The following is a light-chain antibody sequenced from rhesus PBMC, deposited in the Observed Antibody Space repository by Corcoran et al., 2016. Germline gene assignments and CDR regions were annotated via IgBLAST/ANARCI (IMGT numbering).Light chain of an antibody. CDR1: QRVGSY. V-gene: IGKV3-24*04. CDR3: RRSSRLWT. J-gene: IGKJ1*01. CDR2: GES. Sequence: ETVVTQSPATLSVSLGERATLSCRASQRVGSYLAWYQQKPAQAPRLLIYGESSRATGIPDRVSGSGSGTDFPLPISSLEPEAVGVYYCRRSSRLWTFGQGTKVEIK.